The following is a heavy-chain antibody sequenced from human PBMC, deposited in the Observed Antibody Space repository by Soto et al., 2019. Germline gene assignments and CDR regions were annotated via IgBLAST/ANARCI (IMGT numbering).Heavy chain of an antibody. D-gene: IGHD3-10*01. CDR2: IKSKTDAGTT. CDR3: STFSYYYYYGMDV. V-gene: IGHV3-15*07. CDR1: GITVNNAW. Sequence: EVQLAESGGGLVKPGGSLGLSCAVSGITVNNAWMNWVRQAPGKGLEWVGHIKSKTDAGTTDYAAPVKGRFTISRDDSKNMLYLQMNSLKTEDTAVYYCSTFSYYYYYGMDVWGQGTTVTVSS. J-gene: IGHJ6*02.